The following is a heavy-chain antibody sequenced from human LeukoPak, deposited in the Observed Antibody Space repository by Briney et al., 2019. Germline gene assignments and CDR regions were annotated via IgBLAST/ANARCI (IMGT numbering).Heavy chain of an antibody. CDR2: ISSTASTI. CDR1: GFTFSSYG. Sequence: GGSLRLSCAATGFTFSSYGMNWVRQAPGKGQEWASYISSTASTIYYADSVKGRFTISRDNAKNSLFLQMNSLRAEDTAVYYCTRDVTYYGADWFDPWGQGTLVTVSS. CDR3: TRDVTYYGADWFDP. D-gene: IGHD4-17*01. J-gene: IGHJ5*02. V-gene: IGHV3-48*04.